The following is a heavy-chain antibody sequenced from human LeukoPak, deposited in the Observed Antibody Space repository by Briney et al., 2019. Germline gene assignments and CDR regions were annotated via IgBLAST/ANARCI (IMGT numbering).Heavy chain of an antibody. V-gene: IGHV3-23*01. D-gene: IGHD6-13*01. Sequence: PGGALRLSCAASGFTFSYYAMNWVRQAPGKGLEWVSAISGSGGSPYYADSVKGRFTISRDNSKNTLYLQMNSLRAEDTAVYYCAKDRDSSQLYYYMDVWGKGTTVTVSS. CDR2: ISGSGGSP. CDR1: GFTFSYYA. J-gene: IGHJ6*03. CDR3: AKDRDSSQLYYYMDV.